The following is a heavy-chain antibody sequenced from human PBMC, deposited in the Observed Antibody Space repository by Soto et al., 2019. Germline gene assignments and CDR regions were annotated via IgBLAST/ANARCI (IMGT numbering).Heavy chain of an antibody. V-gene: IGHV3-15*01. J-gene: IGHJ4*02. Sequence: EVQLVESGGGLVEPGGSIRLSCVASGFTFTKAYMTWVRQAPGKGLEWVGRIKGSHAGATTDYATSVKGRFTISRDDSKNTLYLQMNSLKTEDTSVYYCATEGGYPGSNFYGAYWGQGTVVTVSS. CDR3: ATEGGYPGSNFYGAY. CDR2: IKGSHAGATT. D-gene: IGHD1-26*01. CDR1: GFTFTKAY.